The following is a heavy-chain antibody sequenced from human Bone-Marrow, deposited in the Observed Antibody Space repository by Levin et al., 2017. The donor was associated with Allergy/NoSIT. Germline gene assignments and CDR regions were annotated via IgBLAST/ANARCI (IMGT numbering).Heavy chain of an antibody. CDR2: ISGSGGST. D-gene: IGHD3-3*01. Sequence: LSLPCAASGFTFSSYAMSWVRQAPGKGLEWVSAISGSGGSTYYADSVKGRFTISRDNSKNTLYLQMNSLRAEDTAVYYCAKSQTPLRITIFGVVPLDDAFDIWGQGTMVTVSS. CDR1: GFTFSSYA. CDR3: AKSQTPLRITIFGVVPLDDAFDI. J-gene: IGHJ3*02. V-gene: IGHV3-23*01.